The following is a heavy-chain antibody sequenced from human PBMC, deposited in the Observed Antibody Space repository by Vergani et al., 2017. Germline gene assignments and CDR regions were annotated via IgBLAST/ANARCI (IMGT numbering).Heavy chain of an antibody. V-gene: IGHV3-48*02. CDR2: ISRSSRNI. Sequence: EVQLVESGGGLVQPGGSLRLSCAASGFTFSSYSMNWVRQAPGKGLEWVSYISRSSRNIYYADTVKGRFTISRDNSKNALYLQMNSLRDEDTAVYYCARDPVGSHWRGACDIWGRGTMVTVSS. CDR3: ARDPVGSHWRGACDI. D-gene: IGHD1-1*01. CDR1: GFTFSSYS. J-gene: IGHJ3*02.